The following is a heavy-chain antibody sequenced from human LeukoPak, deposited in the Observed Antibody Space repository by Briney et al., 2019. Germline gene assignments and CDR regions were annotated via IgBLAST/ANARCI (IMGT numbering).Heavy chain of an antibody. D-gene: IGHD2-15*01. CDR2: ISLAGLT. J-gene: IGHJ4*02. CDR1: GGSISNTNW. CDR3: SRENGACSPFGY. V-gene: IGHV4-4*02. Sequence: SGTLSLTCGVSGGSISNTNWWSWVRQPPGQGLECIGEISLAGLTHYNPSLESRVTVSLDKTKNQYSLNLTSGTAAGTAVYYCSRENGACSPFGYWGQGTLVTVLS.